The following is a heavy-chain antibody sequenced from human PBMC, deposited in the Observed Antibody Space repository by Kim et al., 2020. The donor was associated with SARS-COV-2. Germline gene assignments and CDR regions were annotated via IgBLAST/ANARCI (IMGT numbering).Heavy chain of an antibody. V-gene: IGHV5-51*01. Sequence: SPSIQGQVTISADKSISTAYLQWSSLKGSDTAMYYCASVNYYDSSGYFDYWGQGTLVTVSS. J-gene: IGHJ4*02. CDR3: ASVNYYDSSGYFDY. D-gene: IGHD3-22*01.